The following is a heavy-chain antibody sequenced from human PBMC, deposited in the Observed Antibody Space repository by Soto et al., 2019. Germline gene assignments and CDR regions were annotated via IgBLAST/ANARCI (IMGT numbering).Heavy chain of an antibody. CDR3: AKVSVTTNYYYYGMDV. CDR1: GFTFSSYA. CDR2: ISGSGGST. J-gene: IGHJ6*02. D-gene: IGHD4-17*01. V-gene: IGHV3-23*01. Sequence: EVQLLESGGGLVQSGGSLRLSCAASGFTFSSYAMSWVRQAPGKGLEWVSAISGSGGSTYYADSVKGRFTISRDNSKNTLYLQMNSLRAEDTAVYYCAKVSVTTNYYYYGMDVWGQGTTVTVSS.